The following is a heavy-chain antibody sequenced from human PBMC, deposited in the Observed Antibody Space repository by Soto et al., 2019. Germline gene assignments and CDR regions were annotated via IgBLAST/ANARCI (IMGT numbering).Heavy chain of an antibody. J-gene: IGHJ6*02. CDR2: IYWDDDK. V-gene: IGHV2-5*02. Sequence: QITLKESGPTLVKPTQTLTLTCTVSGFSLSTRGMGVGWIRQPPGKALEWLALIYWDDDKRYSPSLKSRLTLLKXXSKNQVVLTMTNVDPVDTGTYYCARDSSGYYGMDVWGQGTTVTVSS. D-gene: IGHD6-6*01. CDR3: ARDSSGYYGMDV. CDR1: GFSLSTRGMG.